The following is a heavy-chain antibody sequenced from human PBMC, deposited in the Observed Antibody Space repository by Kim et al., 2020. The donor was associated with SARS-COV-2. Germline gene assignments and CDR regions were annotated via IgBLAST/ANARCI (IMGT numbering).Heavy chain of an antibody. D-gene: IGHD1-7*01. CDR1: GGSISSYY. Sequence: SETLSLTCTVSGGSISSYYWSWIRQPPGKGLEWIGYIYYSGSTNYNPSLKSRVTISVDTSKNQFSLKLSSVTAADTAVYYCARDGRNYGSKGTYNWFDPWGQGTLVTVSS. V-gene: IGHV4-59*13. CDR2: IYYSGST. J-gene: IGHJ5*02. CDR3: ARDGRNYGSKGTYNWFDP.